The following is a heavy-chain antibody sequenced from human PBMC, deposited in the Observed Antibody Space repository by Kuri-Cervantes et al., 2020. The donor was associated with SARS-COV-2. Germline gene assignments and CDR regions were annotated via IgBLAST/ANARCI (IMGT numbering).Heavy chain of an antibody. D-gene: IGHD3-3*01. CDR3: ARSGDSRHTIFGVVITMGVDY. CDR2: INHSGST. Sequence: SETLSLTCAVYGGSFSGYYWSWIRQPPGKGLKWIGEINHSGSTNYNPSLKGRVTISVDTSKNQFSLKLSSVTAADTAVYYCARSGDSRHTIFGVVITMGVDYWGQGTLVTVSS. J-gene: IGHJ4*02. V-gene: IGHV4-34*01. CDR1: GGSFSGYY.